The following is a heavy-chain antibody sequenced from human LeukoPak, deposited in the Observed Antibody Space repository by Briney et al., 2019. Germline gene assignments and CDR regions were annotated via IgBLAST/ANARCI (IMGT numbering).Heavy chain of an antibody. V-gene: IGHV4-34*01. CDR3: ARGTPTVIGYLDY. D-gene: IGHD3-22*01. CDR1: GGSFSDYY. Sequence: PSETLSLTCAVSGGSFSDYYWTWIRQPPGKGLEWIGEINHRGSTNFKPSLRNRVALSVDTSKNILSLKLRSVTAADTAVYFCARGTPTVIGYLDYWGQGALVTVSS. J-gene: IGHJ4*02. CDR2: INHRGST.